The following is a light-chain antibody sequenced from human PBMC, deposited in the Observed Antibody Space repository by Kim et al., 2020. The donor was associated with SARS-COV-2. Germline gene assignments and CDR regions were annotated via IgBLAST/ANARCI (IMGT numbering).Light chain of an antibody. Sequence: RGTVYCTGSSSNIGAGYDVNWYQQLPGTAPKLLIYGDSSGPSGVPDRFSGSKFGSSASLAITGLQAEDEADYYCQSHDRTLSGYVFGTGTKVTVL. CDR2: GDS. V-gene: IGLV1-40*01. CDR3: QSHDRTLSGYV. CDR1: SSNIGAGYD. J-gene: IGLJ1*01.